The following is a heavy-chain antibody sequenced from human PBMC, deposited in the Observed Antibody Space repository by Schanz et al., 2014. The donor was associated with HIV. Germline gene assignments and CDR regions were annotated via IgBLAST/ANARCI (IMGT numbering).Heavy chain of an antibody. D-gene: IGHD6-19*01. CDR2: ISGSAIRT. V-gene: IGHV3-23*04. CDR3: AKMARSVAANTNFDY. Sequence: DVQLVESGGGLVKPGGSLRLSCAASGFTFTRNAVSWVRQAPGKGLEWVSGISGSAIRTYYADSVKGRFTISRDNSKNMLYLQMTTLRIDDTAVYYCAKMARSVAANTNFDYWGQGTLVTVSS. J-gene: IGHJ4*02. CDR1: GFTFTRNA.